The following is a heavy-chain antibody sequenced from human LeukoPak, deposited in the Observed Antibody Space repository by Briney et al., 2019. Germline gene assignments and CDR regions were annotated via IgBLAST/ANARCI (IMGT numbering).Heavy chain of an antibody. Sequence: PWGSLRLSCAASGFTFNTYWMNWVRQAPGKGLEWVANIKEDGSEKYYVDSVKGRFTISRDNAKNSLYLQMNSLRAEDTAVYYCAREGTWGQGTLVTVSS. CDR3: AREGT. CDR2: IKEDGSEK. J-gene: IGHJ4*02. V-gene: IGHV3-7*01. CDR1: GFTFNTYW.